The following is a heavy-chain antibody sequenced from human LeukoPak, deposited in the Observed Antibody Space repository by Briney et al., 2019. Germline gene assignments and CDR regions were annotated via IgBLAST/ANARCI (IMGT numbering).Heavy chain of an antibody. D-gene: IGHD6-19*01. CDR3: ATAMAVAGTARPLPRI. J-gene: IGHJ3*02. V-gene: IGHV1-24*01. Sequence: ASVKVSCKVSGYTLTELSMHWVRQAPGKGLEWMGGFDPEDGETIYAQKFQGRVTMTEDTSTDTAYMELSSLRSEDTAVYYCATAMAVAGTARPLPRIWGQGTMVTVSS. CDR1: GYTLTELS. CDR2: FDPEDGET.